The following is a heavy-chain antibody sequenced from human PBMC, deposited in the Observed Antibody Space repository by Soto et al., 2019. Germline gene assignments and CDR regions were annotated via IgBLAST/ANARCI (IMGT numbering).Heavy chain of an antibody. CDR2: LSAGGST. V-gene: IGHV3-23*01. J-gene: IGHJ4*02. D-gene: IGHD3-9*01. CDR1: GFTVSSSA. CDR3: AKDRGSGGIVTGTPDS. Sequence: EVQLLESGGGLVQPGGSLRLSCVISGFTVSSSAMTWVRQAPGKGLAWVATLSAGGSTYFAASVKGRFPISRNSSANTLYLQMGSLKAEDTAVYYCAKDRGSGGIVTGTPDSWGPGTLVTVSS.